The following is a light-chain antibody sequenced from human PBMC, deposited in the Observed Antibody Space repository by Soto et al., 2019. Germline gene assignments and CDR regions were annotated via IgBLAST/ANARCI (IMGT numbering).Light chain of an antibody. CDR2: LGS. CDR3: VQALQTPYT. Sequence: DLVMTQSPLSLPVTPGEPASISCRSRQSLLHSNAYNYVDWYLQKPGQSPQLLLYLGSNRASGVPDRLSGSRSGSDFTLKISRVEVEDFAVYYCVQALQTPYTFGQGTKLEI. J-gene: IGKJ2*01. CDR1: QSLLHSNAYNY. V-gene: IGKV2-28*01.